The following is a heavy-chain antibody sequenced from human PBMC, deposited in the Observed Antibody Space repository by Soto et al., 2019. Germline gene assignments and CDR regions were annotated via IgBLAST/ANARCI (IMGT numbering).Heavy chain of an antibody. CDR1: GFTFDDYA. CDR3: ANDLGDYGDYAAFDI. Sequence: GGSLRLSCAASGFTFDDYAMHWVRQAPGKGLEWVSGISWNSGSIGYADSVKGRFTISRDNAKNSLYLQMNSLRAEDTALYYCANDLGDYGDYAAFDIWDQGTMVTVSS. J-gene: IGHJ3*02. CDR2: ISWNSGSI. D-gene: IGHD4-17*01. V-gene: IGHV3-9*01.